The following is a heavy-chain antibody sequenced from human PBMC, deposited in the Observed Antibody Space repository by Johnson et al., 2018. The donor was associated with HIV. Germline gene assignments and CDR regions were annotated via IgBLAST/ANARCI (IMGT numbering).Heavy chain of an antibody. Sequence: VQLVESGGGVVRPGESLRLSCAASGFTFDEHGMSWVRQAPGKGLEWVSGIAWNGATTGYADSVKGRFTISRDNVKQSLYLQMNDLRAEDTALYYCARDWDYYDASGYYYANMVDAFDVWGQGTVLTVS. CDR2: IAWNGATT. D-gene: IGHD3-22*01. CDR1: GFTFDEHG. CDR3: ARDWDYYDASGYYYANMVDAFDV. J-gene: IGHJ3*01. V-gene: IGHV3-20*04.